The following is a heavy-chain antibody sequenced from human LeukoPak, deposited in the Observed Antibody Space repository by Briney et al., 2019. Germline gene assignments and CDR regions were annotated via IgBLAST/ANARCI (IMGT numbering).Heavy chain of an antibody. D-gene: IGHD6-13*01. CDR1: GYTFTSYG. J-gene: IGHJ4*02. Sequence: ASVKVSCKASGYTFTSYGISWVRQAPGQGLEWMGWISAYNGDTSYTQKLQGRVTMTTGTSTSTAYMDLRSLRSDDTAVDYCAREGSSSPFDYWGQGTLVTVSS. V-gene: IGHV1-18*01. CDR3: AREGSSSPFDY. CDR2: ISAYNGDT.